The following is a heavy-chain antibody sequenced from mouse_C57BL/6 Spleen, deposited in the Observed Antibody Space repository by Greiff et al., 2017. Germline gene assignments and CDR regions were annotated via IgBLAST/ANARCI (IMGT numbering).Heavy chain of an antibody. Sequence: VQLQQSGAELVKPGASVKISCKASGYAFSSYWMNWVKQRPGKGLEWIGQIYPGDGDTNYNGKFKGKATLTADKSSSTAYMQLSSLTSEDSAVYCCARGEITTVVATYYFDYWGQGTTLTVSS. J-gene: IGHJ2*01. CDR1: GYAFSSYW. V-gene: IGHV1-80*01. CDR3: ARGEITTVVATYYFDY. D-gene: IGHD1-1*01. CDR2: IYPGDGDT.